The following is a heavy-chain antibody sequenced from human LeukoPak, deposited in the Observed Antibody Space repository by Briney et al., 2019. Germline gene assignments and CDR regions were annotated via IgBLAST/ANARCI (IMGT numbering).Heavy chain of an antibody. CDR2: FDPEDGET. V-gene: IGHV1-24*01. Sequence: ASVKVSCKVSGYTLTELSMHWVRQAPGKGLEWMGGFDPEDGETIYAQKFQGRVTMTEDTSTDTAYMELCSLRSEDTAVYYCATVNRDLGGSYYDYWGQGTLVTVSS. CDR1: GYTLTELS. J-gene: IGHJ4*02. CDR3: ATVNRDLGGSYYDY. D-gene: IGHD3-16*01.